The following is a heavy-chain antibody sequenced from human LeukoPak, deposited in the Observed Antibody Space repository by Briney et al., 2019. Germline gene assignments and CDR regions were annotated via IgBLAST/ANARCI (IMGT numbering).Heavy chain of an antibody. CDR3: ARLNVLNNSVLHHFDR. CDR1: GGSISDYY. V-gene: IGHV4-59*08. Sequence: SETLSLTCTVSGGSISDYYWSWIRQPPGKGLEWIAYINYSGNTDYNPSLKSRVTISVDTSKNHFSLKLISVTAADTAVYYCARLNVLNNSVLHHFDRWGQGTLVTVSS. D-gene: IGHD1/OR15-1a*01. J-gene: IGHJ4*02. CDR2: INYSGNT.